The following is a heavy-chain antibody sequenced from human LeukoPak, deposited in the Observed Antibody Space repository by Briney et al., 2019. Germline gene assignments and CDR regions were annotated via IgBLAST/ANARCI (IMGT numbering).Heavy chain of an antibody. CDR2: MNPNSGNT. V-gene: IGHV1-8*01. J-gene: IGHJ3*02. CDR1: GYTFTSYD. Sequence: ASVKVSCKASGYTFTSYDINWVRQATGQGLEWMGWMNPNSGNTGYAQKFQGRVTMTRNTSISTAYMELSSLRSEDTAVYYCAREVTAVWQQLVIVGTFDNWGQGTMVTVSS. CDR3: AREVTAVWQQLVIVGTFDN. D-gene: IGHD6-13*01.